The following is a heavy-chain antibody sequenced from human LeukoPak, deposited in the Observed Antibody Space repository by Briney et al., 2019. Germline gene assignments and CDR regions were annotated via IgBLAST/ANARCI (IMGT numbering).Heavy chain of an antibody. Sequence: SGGSLRLSCAASGFTFSSYAMHWVRQAPGKGLEWVAVISYDGSNKYYADSVKGRFTISRDNSKNTLYLQMNSLRAEDTAVYYCVGGRAVPSSWYSHWGQGTLVTVSS. CDR2: ISYDGSNK. V-gene: IGHV3-30-3*01. CDR3: VGGRAVPSSWYSH. D-gene: IGHD6-13*01. CDR1: GFTFSSYA. J-gene: IGHJ4*02.